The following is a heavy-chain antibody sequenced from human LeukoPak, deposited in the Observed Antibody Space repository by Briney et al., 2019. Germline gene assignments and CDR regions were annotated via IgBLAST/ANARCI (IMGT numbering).Heavy chain of an antibody. D-gene: IGHD6-19*01. V-gene: IGHV4-34*01. CDR1: GGSFSDYY. CDR3: ATYSTGFDI. CDR2: INHRGST. J-gene: IGHJ3*02. Sequence: SETLSLTCAVYGGSFSDYYWTWIRQPPGKGLEWIGDINHRGSTHYNPSLKSRVTISVDTSKKQFSLKLSSVTAADTAVYYCATYSTGFDIWGQGTVVTVSS.